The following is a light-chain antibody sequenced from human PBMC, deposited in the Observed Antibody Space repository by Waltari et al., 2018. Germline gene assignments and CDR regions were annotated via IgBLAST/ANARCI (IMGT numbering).Light chain of an antibody. Sequence: EIEMTHSPATLSVSPGERATLSCRASQSVGGNLAWYQQKPGQAPRLLIHGASTRATGVPARFSGSGSGTEFTLTISSLQSEDFAVYYCQQYHKWPPLTFAEGPRSRSN. CDR2: GAS. CDR3: QQYHKWPPLT. CDR1: QSVGGN. J-gene: IGKJ4*01. V-gene: IGKV3-15*01.